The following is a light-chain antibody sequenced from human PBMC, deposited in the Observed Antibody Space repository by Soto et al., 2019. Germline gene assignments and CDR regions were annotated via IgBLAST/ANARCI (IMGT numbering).Light chain of an antibody. V-gene: IGKV3-20*01. J-gene: IGKJ5*01. CDR1: QSVSNNY. CDR2: GAS. CDR3: QQYGRLTRK. Sequence: EIALTLTPSSLSPTTFNTATLSFRPSQSVSNNYLAWYQQKPGQAPRLLIYGASSRATGIPDRFSGSGSGTDFTLTISRPEPEDFAVYYCQQYGRLTRKFCHGRRPEIK.